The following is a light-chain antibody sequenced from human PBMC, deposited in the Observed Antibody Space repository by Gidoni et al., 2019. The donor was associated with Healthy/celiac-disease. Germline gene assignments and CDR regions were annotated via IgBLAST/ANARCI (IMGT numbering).Light chain of an antibody. CDR3: SAWDSSLSAYV. CDR1: SNNVGNQG. CDR2: RNN. V-gene: IGLV10-54*04. J-gene: IGLJ1*01. Sequence: QAGLTQPPSVSKGLRQTATLTCTGNSNNVGNQGAAWLQQHQGHPPKLLSYRNNNRPSWISVRFSASSSGNTASLTITGLQPEDEADYYCSAWDSSLSAYVFGTGTKVTVL.